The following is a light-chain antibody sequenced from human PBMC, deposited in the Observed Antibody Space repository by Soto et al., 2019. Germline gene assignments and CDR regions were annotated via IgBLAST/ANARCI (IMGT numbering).Light chain of an antibody. V-gene: IGKV1-33*01. CDR1: PDITNY. Sequence: DIPMTQSPSSLSASVGDRVTITCQASPDITNYLNWYQQKPGEAPKLLIYDASNLETGVPSRFGGSGSGADFTLTISSLQTEDVATDYCQQSDGLLYTFGQGTKLEVK. CDR2: DAS. CDR3: QQSDGLLYT. J-gene: IGKJ2*01.